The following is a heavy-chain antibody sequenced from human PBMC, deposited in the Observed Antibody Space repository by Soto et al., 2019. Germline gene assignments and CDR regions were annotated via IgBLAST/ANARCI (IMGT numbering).Heavy chain of an antibody. CDR1: GFSLSNGGMG. CDR2: IFSNDEK. CDR3: ARISDRWYFDL. V-gene: IGHV2-26*01. Sequence: QVTLKESGPVLVKPTEALTLTCTVSGFSLSNGGMGVSWIRQPPGKALEWLAHIFSNDEKSYSTSLKSRLTISTDTSKSLVVLIMTNMDPVDTATYVGARISDRWYFDLWGRGTPVTVSS. J-gene: IGHJ2*01.